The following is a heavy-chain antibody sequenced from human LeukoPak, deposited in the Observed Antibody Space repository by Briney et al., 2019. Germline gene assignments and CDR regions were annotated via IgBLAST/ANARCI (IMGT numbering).Heavy chain of an antibody. CDR3: AKGRRRGVPHYYYYMDV. V-gene: IGHV4-61*02. CDR1: GDSISSGDYY. CDR2: ISSSGST. J-gene: IGHJ6*03. Sequence: PSQTLSLTCTVSGDSISSGDYYWSWIRQPAGKGLEWIGRISSSGSTNYNPSLKSRVTISVDTSKNQFSLKLSSVTAADTAVYYCAKGRRRGVPHYYYYMDVWGKGTTVTISS. D-gene: IGHD3-10*01.